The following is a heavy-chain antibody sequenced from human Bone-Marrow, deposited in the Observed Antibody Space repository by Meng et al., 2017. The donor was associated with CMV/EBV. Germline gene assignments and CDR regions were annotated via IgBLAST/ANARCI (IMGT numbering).Heavy chain of an antibody. CDR1: GFTFSSYS. V-gene: IGHV3-21*01. Sequence: GESLKISCAASGFTFSSYSMNWVRQAPGKGLEWVSSISSSSSYIYYADSVKGRFTISRDNAKNSLYLQMNSLRAEDTAVYYCASPYQLQPERGGYGTGLDAFDIWGQGTMVTVS. CDR3: ASPYQLQPERGGYGTGLDAFDI. CDR2: ISSSSSYI. D-gene: IGHD2-2*01. J-gene: IGHJ3*02.